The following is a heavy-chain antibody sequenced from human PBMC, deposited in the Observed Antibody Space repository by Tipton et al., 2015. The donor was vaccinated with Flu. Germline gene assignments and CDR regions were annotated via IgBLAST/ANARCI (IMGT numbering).Heavy chain of an antibody. V-gene: IGHV4-34*01. J-gene: IGHJ4*02. CDR2: INHSGST. CDR1: GGSFSGYY. CDR3: ATPFSSGPYYFDD. Sequence: TLSLTCAVYGGSFSGYYWSWIRQPPGKGLEWNGEINHSGSTTYNPSLKSRVTISVDTSKNLISLKTSPVTAADTAAYYLATPFSSGPYYFDDWGQGTLVTVSS. D-gene: IGHD6-19*01.